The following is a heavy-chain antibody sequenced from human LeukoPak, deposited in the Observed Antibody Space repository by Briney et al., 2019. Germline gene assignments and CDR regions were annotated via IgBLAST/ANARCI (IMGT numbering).Heavy chain of an antibody. J-gene: IGHJ4*02. D-gene: IGHD4-17*01. Sequence: SQTRSLTCTVSGGSISSGGYYWSWIRQPPGKGLEWIGYIYHSGSTYYNPSLKSRVTISVDRSKNQFSLKLSSVTAADTAVYYCARNGYYSSDYWGQGTLVTVSS. CDR2: IYHSGST. V-gene: IGHV4-30-2*01. CDR3: ARNGYYSSDY. CDR1: GGSISSGGYY.